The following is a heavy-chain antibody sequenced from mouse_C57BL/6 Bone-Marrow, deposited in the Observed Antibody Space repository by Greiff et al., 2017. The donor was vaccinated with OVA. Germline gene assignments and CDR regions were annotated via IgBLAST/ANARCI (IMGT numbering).Heavy chain of an antibody. J-gene: IGHJ4*01. CDR1: GYAFSSYW. CDR2: IYPGDGDT. V-gene: IGHV1-80*01. Sequence: VKLQESGAELVKPGASVTISCKASGYAFSSYWMHWVKQRPGKGLGWIGQIYPGDGDTTYNGKFKGKATLTADKSSSTAYMQLSSLTSEDSAVYFCARWAWLDAMDDWGQVTAVTVAS. D-gene: IGHD2-2*01. CDR3: ARWAWLDAMDD.